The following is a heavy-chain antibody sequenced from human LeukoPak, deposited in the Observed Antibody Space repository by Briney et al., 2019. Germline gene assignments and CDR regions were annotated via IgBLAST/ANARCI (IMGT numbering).Heavy chain of an antibody. V-gene: IGHV3-23*01. CDR2: ISGSGGST. CDR3: AKDHYYDSSGPQYYFDY. Sequence: QPGGSLRLSCAASGFTFSSYGMSWVRQAPGKGLEWVSAISGSGGSTYYADSVKGRFTISRDNSKNTLYLQMNSLRAEDTAVYYCAKDHYYDSSGPQYYFDYWGQGTLVTVSS. D-gene: IGHD3-22*01. CDR1: GFTFSSYG. J-gene: IGHJ4*02.